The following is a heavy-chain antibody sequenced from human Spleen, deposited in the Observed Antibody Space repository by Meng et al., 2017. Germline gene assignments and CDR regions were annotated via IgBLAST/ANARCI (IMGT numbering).Heavy chain of an antibody. Sequence: QVQCHQSGPGLLKPSHTLSLTCTVSGGSISSCGYYWSWIRQHPGKGLEWIGYIYYSGSTYYNPSLKSRDTISVDTSKNQFSLKLSSVTAADTAVYYCASGRFGWFDPWGQGTLVTVSS. CDR3: ASGRFGWFDP. J-gene: IGHJ5*02. CDR1: GGSISSCGYY. V-gene: IGHV4-31*03. D-gene: IGHD3-16*01. CDR2: IYYSGST.